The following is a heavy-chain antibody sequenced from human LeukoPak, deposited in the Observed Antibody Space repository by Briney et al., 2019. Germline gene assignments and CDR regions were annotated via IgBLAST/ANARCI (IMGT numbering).Heavy chain of an antibody. CDR1: GFIFSGHW. D-gene: IGHD1-26*01. Sequence: GGSLSLSCADSGFIFSGHWVTWFGQAPGKGLKWVANINQDGSVTWYVDSVKGRFTLSRDNAKKSVYLQMNSLRADDTAVYFCARDAGWGRFDYWGQGTLLSVSS. J-gene: IGHJ4*02. CDR2: INQDGSVT. CDR3: ARDAGWGRFDY. V-gene: IGHV3-7*01.